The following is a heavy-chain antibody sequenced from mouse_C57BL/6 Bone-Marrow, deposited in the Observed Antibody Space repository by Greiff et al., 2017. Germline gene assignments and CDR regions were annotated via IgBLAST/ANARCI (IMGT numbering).Heavy chain of an antibody. CDR1: GYNFTSYW. D-gene: IGHD2-2*01. J-gene: IGHJ4*01. CDR2: INPSHGGT. V-gene: IGHV1-53*01. Sequence: VQLQQPGTELVKPWASVQLSCKASGYNFTSYWMHWVKQRPGQGLEWIGNINPSHGGTNYHETFKSKATLTVDKSSSTAYMQLSSRTSEDAAVYYCAKGLQAMDYWGQGTSVTGSS. CDR3: AKGLQAMDY.